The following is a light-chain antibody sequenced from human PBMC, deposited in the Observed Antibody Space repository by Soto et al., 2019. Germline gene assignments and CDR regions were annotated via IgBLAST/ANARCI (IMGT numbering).Light chain of an antibody. CDR1: SSNIGAGFD. J-gene: IGLJ1*01. V-gene: IGLV1-40*01. CDR3: QSYDSSLSGSKV. CDR2: GNS. Sequence: QSVLTQPPSVSGAPGQRVTISCTGTSSNIGAGFDVHWYQQFPGTAPKLLIYGNSIRPSGVPARFSGSKSGTSASLAITGLQADDEADYYCQSYDSSLSGSKVFGTGTKVTVL.